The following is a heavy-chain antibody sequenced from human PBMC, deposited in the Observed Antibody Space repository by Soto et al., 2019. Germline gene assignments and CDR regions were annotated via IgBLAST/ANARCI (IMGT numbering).Heavy chain of an antibody. CDR1: GFRFDDYA. J-gene: IGHJ6*02. Sequence: GGSLRLSCAASGFRFDDYAMHWVRQAPGKGLEWVSSIGTRSDIYYAESVKGRFTISRDNAKNSLSLEMDSLRVEDTGVYYCAREETAWPLAYGLDVWGQGTTVTVSS. V-gene: IGHV3-21*01. CDR2: IGTRSDI. D-gene: IGHD2-21*02. CDR3: AREETAWPLAYGLDV.